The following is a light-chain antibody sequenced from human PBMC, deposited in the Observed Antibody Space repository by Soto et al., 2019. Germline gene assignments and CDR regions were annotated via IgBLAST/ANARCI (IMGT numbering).Light chain of an antibody. CDR1: QSVSSY. CDR2: DAS. J-gene: IGKJ5*01. Sequence: EIVLTQSPATLSLSPGERATLSCRTSQSVSSYFAWYQQKPGRAPRLLIYDASNRATGIPARFIGSGSGTDFTLTLSSLEPEDFAVYYCQQRSNWPITFGQGTRLEIK. V-gene: IGKV3-11*01. CDR3: QQRSNWPIT.